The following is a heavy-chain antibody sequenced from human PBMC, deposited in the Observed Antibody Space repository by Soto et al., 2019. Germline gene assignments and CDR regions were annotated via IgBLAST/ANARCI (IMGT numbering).Heavy chain of an antibody. Sequence: SETLSLTCTVSGASIGNRNTHGAWIRQSPGKGLEYIATISYNGATYYNPSLRSRATISADTSKNQFFLSLTSVTAADTAVYYCASQDYGDSPDSWGQGTLVTVSS. V-gene: IGHV4-39*01. J-gene: IGHJ4*02. CDR3: ASQDYGDSPDS. CDR1: GASIGNRNTH. D-gene: IGHD4-17*01. CDR2: ISYNGAT.